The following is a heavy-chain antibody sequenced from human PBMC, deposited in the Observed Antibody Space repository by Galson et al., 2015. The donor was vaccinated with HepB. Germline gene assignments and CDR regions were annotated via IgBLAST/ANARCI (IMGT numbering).Heavy chain of an antibody. V-gene: IGHV5-51*01. CDR3: ARGNYSWTFDI. J-gene: IGHJ3*02. CDR2: IYPGDSDT. D-gene: IGHD2-15*01. CDR1: GYIFTNYW. Sequence: QSGAEVKKSGESMKISCKGSGYIFTNYWIGWVRQMPGKGLEWMGIIYPGDSDTRYSPSFQGQVTISADKSISTAYLQWSSLKASDTAAYYCARGNYSWTFDIWGQGTMVTVSS.